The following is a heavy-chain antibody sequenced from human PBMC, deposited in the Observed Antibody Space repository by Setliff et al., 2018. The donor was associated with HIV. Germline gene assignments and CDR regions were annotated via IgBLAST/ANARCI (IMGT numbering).Heavy chain of an antibody. Sequence: SETLSLTCRVSGGSIRDYYWNWMRQPAGKGLEWIGRIYSDGSTNYNPSLKSRVTMSVDTSKNQFSLKLSSVPAADTAVYYCARGGRSDGYHIASWGQGILVTVSS. D-gene: IGHD2-15*01. V-gene: IGHV4-4*07. CDR3: ARGGRSDGYHIAS. CDR1: GGSIRDYY. J-gene: IGHJ4*02. CDR2: IYSDGST.